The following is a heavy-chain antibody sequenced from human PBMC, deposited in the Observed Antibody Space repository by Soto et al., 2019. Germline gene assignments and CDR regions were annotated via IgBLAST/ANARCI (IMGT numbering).Heavy chain of an antibody. CDR2: ISGSGGST. CDR1: GFTFSSYA. J-gene: IGHJ6*02. Sequence: GGSLRLSCAASGFTFSSYAMHWVRQAPGKGLEWVSAISGSGGSTYYAASVNGRFPISRDNSKNTLYLLLNSLRAEDTAVFYFAKDFGRRELTVTIYYYYYGMDVWGQGTTVTVSS. D-gene: IGHD4-17*01. CDR3: AKDFGRRELTVTIYYYYYGMDV. V-gene: IGHV3-23*01.